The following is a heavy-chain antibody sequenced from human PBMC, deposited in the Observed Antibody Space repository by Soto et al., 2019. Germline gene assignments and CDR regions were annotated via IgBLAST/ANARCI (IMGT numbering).Heavy chain of an antibody. J-gene: IGHJ4*01. D-gene: IGHD1-20*01. CDR3: ARGHDPIVNYYFDY. CDR2: IYYSGGT. Sequence: SETLSLTCTVSGGSISSGGYYWSWIRQHPGKGLEWIGYIYYSGGTYYNPSLKSRVTISVDTSKNQFSLKPSSVTAADTAVYYCARGHDPIVNYYFDYWGQGTLVTVSS. V-gene: IGHV4-31*03. CDR1: GGSISSGGYY.